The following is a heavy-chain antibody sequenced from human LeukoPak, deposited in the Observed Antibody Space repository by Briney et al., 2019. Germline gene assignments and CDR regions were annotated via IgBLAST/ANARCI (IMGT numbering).Heavy chain of an antibody. Sequence: GGSLRLSCAASGFTFGNYWMIWVRQAPGKGPEWVANIKQDGSEKYYVDSVKGRFTISRDNAKNSLYLEMNSLRAEDAAVYYCARGYYYDSSGYYCDYWGQGTLVTVSS. D-gene: IGHD3-22*01. CDR2: IKQDGSEK. J-gene: IGHJ4*02. CDR1: GFTFGNYW. CDR3: ARGYYYDSSGYYCDY. V-gene: IGHV3-7*01.